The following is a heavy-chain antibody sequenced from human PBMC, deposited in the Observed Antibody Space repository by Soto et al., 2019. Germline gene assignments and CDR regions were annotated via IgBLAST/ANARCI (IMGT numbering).Heavy chain of an antibody. CDR1: GGSLTGRGSR. V-gene: IGHV4-31*03. CDR3: ARERIVGVPAGKGPLYNYYGVDG. D-gene: IGHD2-2*01. J-gene: IGHJ6*02. CDR2: ISYSGNT. Sequence: SATQSLSTRVSGGSLTGRGSRWRWIHQHAGKGVEWIGYISYSGNTSYYPSLESRLTISLDRSKNQFSLRLTSVTAADTAVYYCARERIVGVPAGKGPLYNYYGVDGWGQGTTGTV.